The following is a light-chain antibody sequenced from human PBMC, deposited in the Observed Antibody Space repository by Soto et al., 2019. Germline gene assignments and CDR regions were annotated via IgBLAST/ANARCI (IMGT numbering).Light chain of an antibody. J-gene: IGKJ5*01. CDR1: QFVTSGH. CDR3: QQYGSSVT. Sequence: EIVLTQSPGTLSVSSGEGATLSCRASQFVTSGHLAWYQQKPGQAPRLLIYDASTRATGIPDRFSGSGSGTDFSLTISRLEPEDCAVYYCQQYGSSVTFGQGTRLEIK. CDR2: DAS. V-gene: IGKV3-20*01.